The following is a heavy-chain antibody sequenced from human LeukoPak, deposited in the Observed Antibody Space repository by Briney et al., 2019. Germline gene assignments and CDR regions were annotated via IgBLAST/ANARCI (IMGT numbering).Heavy chain of an antibody. D-gene: IGHD2-21*01. CDR3: AKKIPFDS. Sequence: GGSLRLSCAASGFTFSSYTMSWVRQAPGKGLEWVSSISDSGGNTYCAHSVRGRFTISRDNSKSTLYLQMNSLSAEDTALYYCAKKIPFDSWGQGTLVTVSS. J-gene: IGHJ4*02. V-gene: IGHV3-23*01. CDR2: ISDSGGNT. CDR1: GFTFSSYT.